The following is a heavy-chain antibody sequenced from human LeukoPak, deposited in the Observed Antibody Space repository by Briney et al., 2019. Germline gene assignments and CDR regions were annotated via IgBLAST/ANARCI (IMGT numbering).Heavy chain of an antibody. J-gene: IGHJ1*01. CDR2: INPNSGGT. Sequence: GASVKVSCKASGYTFTGNYMHWVRQAPGQGLEWMGWINPNSGGTNYAQKFQGRVTMTRDTSISTAYMELSRLRSDDTAVYYCARDGVGYYDSSGYYYFQHWGQGTLVTVSS. CDR1: GYTFTGNY. D-gene: IGHD3-22*01. CDR3: ARDGVGYYDSSGYYYFQH. V-gene: IGHV1-2*02.